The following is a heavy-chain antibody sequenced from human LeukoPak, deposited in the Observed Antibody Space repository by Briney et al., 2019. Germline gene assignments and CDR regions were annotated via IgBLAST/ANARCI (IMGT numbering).Heavy chain of an antibody. CDR3: ARSSSGTYHY. D-gene: IGHD3-10*01. CDR2: INGDNGNT. CDR1: GYNFPSYT. V-gene: IGHV1-3*01. Sequence: GASVKVSCKTSGYNFPSYTMHWPRQAPGQSPEWMGSINGDNGNTKYSEKFQDRVTFTRDTSASSAYMELSSLRSEDTAVYYCARSSSGTYHYWGQGTLVTVSS. J-gene: IGHJ4*02.